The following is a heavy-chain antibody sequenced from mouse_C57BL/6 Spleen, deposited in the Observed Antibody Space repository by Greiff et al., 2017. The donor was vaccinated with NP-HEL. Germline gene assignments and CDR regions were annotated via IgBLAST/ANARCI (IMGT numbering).Heavy chain of an antibody. CDR1: GYTFTSYW. Sequence: QVQLQQPGAELVMPGASVKLSCKASGYTFTSYWMHWVKQRPGQGLEWIGEIDPSDSYTNYNQKFKGKSTLTVDKSSSTAYMQLSSLTSEDSAVYYCARKNPRPYAMDYWGQGTSVTVSS. CDR2: IDPSDSYT. J-gene: IGHJ4*01. CDR3: ARKNPRPYAMDY. V-gene: IGHV1-69*01.